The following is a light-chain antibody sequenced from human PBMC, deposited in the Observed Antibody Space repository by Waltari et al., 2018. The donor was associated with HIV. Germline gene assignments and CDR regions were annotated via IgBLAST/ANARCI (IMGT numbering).Light chain of an antibody. V-gene: IGLV1-40*01. CDR1: SSNLGAGYA. CDR3: QSYDITQRAVV. CDR2: ANS. J-gene: IGLJ2*01. Sequence: QSALTQPPSVSGAPGQRVTISCPGSSSNLGAGYAVNWYQHLPGTAPRLLIHANSNRPLGVPDRISGSKSGTSASLVITGLQVEDEADYYCQSYDITQRAVVFGGGTKLTVL.